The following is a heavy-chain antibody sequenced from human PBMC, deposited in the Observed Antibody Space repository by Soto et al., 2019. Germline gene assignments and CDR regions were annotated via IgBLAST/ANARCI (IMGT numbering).Heavy chain of an antibody. Sequence: SETLSLTCTVSGGSISSGGYYWSWIRQHPGKGLEWIGYIYYSGSTYYNPSLKSRVTISVDTSKNQFSLELSSVTAADTAVYYCARDQQLVPPYYYGMDVWGQGTTVTVSS. V-gene: IGHV4-31*03. D-gene: IGHD6-13*01. CDR1: GGSISSGGYY. CDR2: IYYSGST. CDR3: ARDQQLVPPYYYGMDV. J-gene: IGHJ6*02.